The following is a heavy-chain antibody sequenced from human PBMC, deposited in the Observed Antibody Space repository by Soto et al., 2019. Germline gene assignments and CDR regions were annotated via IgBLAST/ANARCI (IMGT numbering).Heavy chain of an antibody. D-gene: IGHD2-21*01. J-gene: IGHJ4*02. CDR1: GFSLSTSGMG. V-gene: IGHV2-5*02. CDR2: IYWDDDK. CDR3: AHLIRRGINHYYHY. Sequence: QITLKESGPTLVKPTQTLTLTCTFSGFSLSTSGMGVGWIRQPPGKALEWLAVIYWDDDKQYRPSLRSRLTITKDHSKSQVVLTMTNVDPEDTATYYCAHLIRRGINHYYHYWGQGSLVTVSS.